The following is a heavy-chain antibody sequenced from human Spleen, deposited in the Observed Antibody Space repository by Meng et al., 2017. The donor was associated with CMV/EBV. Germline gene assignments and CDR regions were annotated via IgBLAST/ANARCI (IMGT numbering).Heavy chain of an antibody. CDR1: GFSFTTYG. D-gene: IGHD6-6*01. J-gene: IGHJ4*02. CDR3: AKAGGQLVLSY. V-gene: IGHV3-30*12. Sequence: GESLKISCTNSGFSFTTYGLHWVRQAPGKGLEWLAAISYEGSNKYYADSVKGRFTISRDNSKNTLYLQMNSLRAEDTAVYYCAKAGGQLVLSYWGQGTLVTVSS. CDR2: ISYEGSNK.